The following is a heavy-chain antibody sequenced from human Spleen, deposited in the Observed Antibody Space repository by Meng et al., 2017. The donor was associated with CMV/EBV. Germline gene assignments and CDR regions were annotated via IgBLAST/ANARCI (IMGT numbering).Heavy chain of an antibody. CDR2: ISYDGSNK. CDR1: RFTFSSYA. CDR3: ARDRGVVITNSMAFDI. V-gene: IGHV3-30*04. D-gene: IGHD3-22*01. Sequence: GESLKISCAASRFTFSSYAMSWVRQAPGKGLEWVAVISYDGSNKYYGDSVKGRFTISRDNSKNTLYLQMNSLRVEDTAVYYCARDRGVVITNSMAFDIWGQGTVVTVSS. J-gene: IGHJ3*02.